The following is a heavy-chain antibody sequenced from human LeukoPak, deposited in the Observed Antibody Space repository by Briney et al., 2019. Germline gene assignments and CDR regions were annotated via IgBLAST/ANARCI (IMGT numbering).Heavy chain of an antibody. CDR2: IHYSGST. V-gene: IGHV4-39*07. Sequence: SETLSLTCIVSGDSISSRSYYWGWIRQPPGKGLEWIGSIHYSGSTYYNPSLRSRVTISVDTSKNQFSLKLSSVTAADTAVYYCARDSPNSRSSPFEVGVFGLNYYYYMDVWGKGTTVTVSS. CDR1: GDSISSRSYY. D-gene: IGHD6-6*01. CDR3: ARDSPNSRSSPFEVGVFGLNYYYYMDV. J-gene: IGHJ6*03.